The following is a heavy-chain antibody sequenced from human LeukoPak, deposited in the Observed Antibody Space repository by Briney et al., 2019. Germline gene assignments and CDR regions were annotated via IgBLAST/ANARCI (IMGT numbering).Heavy chain of an antibody. CDR3: AKDRALLLLWFGPFDY. D-gene: IGHD3-10*01. Sequence: QPGGSLRLSCAASGFTFSSYGVHWVRQAPGKGLEWVAVISYDGSNKYYADSVKGRFTISRDNSKNTLYLQMNSLRAEDTAVYYCAKDRALLLLWFGPFDYWGQGTLVTVSS. V-gene: IGHV3-30*18. CDR2: ISYDGSNK. J-gene: IGHJ4*02. CDR1: GFTFSSYG.